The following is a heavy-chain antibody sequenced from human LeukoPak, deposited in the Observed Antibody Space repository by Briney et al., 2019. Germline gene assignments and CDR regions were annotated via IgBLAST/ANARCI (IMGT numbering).Heavy chain of an antibody. D-gene: IGHD3-10*01. CDR3: ARDPDYYGSGSPSI. V-gene: IGHV3-21*01. CDR1: GFTFSSYS. Sequence: GSLILSCAASGFTFSSYSMNWVRQAPGKGLEWVSSISSSSSYIYYADSVKGRFTISRDNAKNSLYLQMNSLRAEDTAVYYCARDPDYYGSGSPSIWGQGTMVTVSS. CDR2: ISSSSSYI. J-gene: IGHJ3*02.